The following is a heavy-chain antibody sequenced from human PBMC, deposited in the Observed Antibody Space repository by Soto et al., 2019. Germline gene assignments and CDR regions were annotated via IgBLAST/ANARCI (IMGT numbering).Heavy chain of an antibody. Sequence: EVRLVESGGGLVQPGRSLRLSCAASGFIFGDYAMHWVRQVPGKGLEWVSVISANSGYIVYADSVKGRFTISRDNARKSLYLQMSSLGIEDTAFYYCAKGFSYGDYRYCFDSWGQGTLVTVSS. J-gene: IGHJ4*02. D-gene: IGHD4-17*01. CDR1: GFIFGDYA. V-gene: IGHV3-9*01. CDR3: AKGFSYGDYRYCFDS. CDR2: ISANSGYI.